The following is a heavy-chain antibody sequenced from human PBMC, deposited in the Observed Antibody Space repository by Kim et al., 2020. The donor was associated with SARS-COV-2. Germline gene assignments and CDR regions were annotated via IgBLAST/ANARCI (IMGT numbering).Heavy chain of an antibody. CDR2: ISHGGVT. CDR3: ARVRGLRSYVDN. CDR1: GESLSGYY. Sequence: SETLSLTCAVYGESLSGYYWSWIRQSPGKGLEWIGEISHGGVTHYNPSLENRVIISVDWSKSQISLKLTSVTAADTALYYCARVRGLRSYVDNWGQGTLVTVSS. D-gene: IGHD3-10*02. J-gene: IGHJ4*02. V-gene: IGHV4-34*01.